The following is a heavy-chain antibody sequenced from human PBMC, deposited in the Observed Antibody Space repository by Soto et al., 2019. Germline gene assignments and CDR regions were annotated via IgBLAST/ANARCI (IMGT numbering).Heavy chain of an antibody. CDR2: IHYSGST. Sequence: SETLSLTCTVSGGSISIYYWSWIRQSPGKGLEWIGYIHYSGSTKSNPSLKSRVTISVDTSRNQVSLKLSSVTAADSAVYFCARARYQLLHPYYYGMDVWGQGTTVTVSS. CDR1: GGSISIYY. D-gene: IGHD2-2*01. V-gene: IGHV4-59*01. CDR3: ARARYQLLHPYYYGMDV. J-gene: IGHJ6*02.